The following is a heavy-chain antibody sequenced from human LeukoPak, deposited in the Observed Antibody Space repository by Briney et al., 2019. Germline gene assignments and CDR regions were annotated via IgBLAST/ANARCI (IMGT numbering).Heavy chain of an antibody. CDR2: IYYSGST. V-gene: IGHV4-59*01. CDR1: GGSISSYY. CDR3: AKATKNWGVIFDI. D-gene: IGHD7-27*01. Sequence: SETLSLTCTVSGGSISSYYWSWIRQPPGKGLEWIGYIYYSGSTNYNPSLKSRVTISVDTSKNQFSLKLSSVTAADTAVYYCAKATKNWGVIFDIWGQGTMVTVSS. J-gene: IGHJ3*02.